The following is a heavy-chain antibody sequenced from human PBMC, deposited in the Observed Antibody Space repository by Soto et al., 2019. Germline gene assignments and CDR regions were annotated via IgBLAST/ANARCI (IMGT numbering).Heavy chain of an antibody. CDR3: SADHPHMAMGWPV. D-gene: IGHD1-26*01. V-gene: IGHV1-58*02. CDR1: GFDFGSFG. J-gene: IGHJ6*02. Sequence: QMQLVQSAAEVREPGTSVRVSCRASGFDFGSFGIQFLRQTRGRGLEWIGWIVVVSGSTNYARQFQGRVAISRDMSSSTAYLDLYDLKSDDTAVYFCSADHPHMAMGWPVWGQGTTDTVSS. CDR2: IVVVSGST.